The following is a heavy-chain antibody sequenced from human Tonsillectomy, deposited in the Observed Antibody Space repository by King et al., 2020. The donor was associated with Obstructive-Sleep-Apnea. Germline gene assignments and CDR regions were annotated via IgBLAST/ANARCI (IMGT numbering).Heavy chain of an antibody. D-gene: IGHD6-19*01. Sequence: VQLVESGGGVVQPGRSLRLSCAASGFTFRTYAMHWVRHAPGKGLEWVATISYDGSDKYYADSVKGRFTISRDNSKNTQSLQMNSLRPEDTAVFYCARGWLATKGDLDYWGQGTLVTVSS. J-gene: IGHJ4*02. CDR1: GFTFRTYA. CDR3: ARGWLATKGDLDY. CDR2: ISYDGSDK. V-gene: IGHV3-30*04.